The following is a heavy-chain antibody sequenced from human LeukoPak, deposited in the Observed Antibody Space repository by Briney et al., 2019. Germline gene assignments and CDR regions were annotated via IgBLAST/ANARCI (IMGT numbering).Heavy chain of an antibody. Sequence: PRGSLRLSCAGSGFTFSSYRMSWVRQAPGKGLEWVASIKRDGSEEYYVDSVKGRFTISRDNAKNSVYLQMNSLRAEDTAVYYCASTWNYLYFDYWGQGTLVTVSS. CDR2: IKRDGSEE. CDR1: GFTFSSYR. CDR3: ASTWNYLYFDY. D-gene: IGHD1-7*01. J-gene: IGHJ4*02. V-gene: IGHV3-7*01.